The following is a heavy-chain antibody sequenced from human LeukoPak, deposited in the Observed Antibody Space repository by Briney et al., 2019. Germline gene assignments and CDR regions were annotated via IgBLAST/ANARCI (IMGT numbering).Heavy chain of an antibody. V-gene: IGHV3-30*18. CDR3: AKGGGDYFLDYYFDY. Sequence: GGSLRLSCAASGFTFSSYGMHWVRQAPGKGLEWVAVISYDGSNKYYADSVKGRFTISRDNSKNTLYLQMNSLRAEDTAVYYCAKGGGDYFLDYYFDYWGQGTLVTVSS. D-gene: IGHD2/OR15-2a*01. CDR2: ISYDGSNK. CDR1: GFTFSSYG. J-gene: IGHJ4*02.